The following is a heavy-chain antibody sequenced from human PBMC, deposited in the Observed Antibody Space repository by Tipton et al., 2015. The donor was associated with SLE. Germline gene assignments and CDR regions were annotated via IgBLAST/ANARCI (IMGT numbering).Heavy chain of an antibody. CDR3: AGDHEYYDSSGYYYYHYFDY. J-gene: IGHJ4*02. V-gene: IGHV3-7*01. CDR1: GFTFSSYW. D-gene: IGHD3-22*01. CDR2: IKQDGSEK. Sequence: GSLRLSCAASGFTFSSYWMSWVRQAPGKGLEWVANIKQDGSEKYYVDSGKGRFTISRDNAKNSLYLQMNSLRAEDTAVYYCAGDHEYYDSSGYYYYHYFDYWGQGALVTVSS.